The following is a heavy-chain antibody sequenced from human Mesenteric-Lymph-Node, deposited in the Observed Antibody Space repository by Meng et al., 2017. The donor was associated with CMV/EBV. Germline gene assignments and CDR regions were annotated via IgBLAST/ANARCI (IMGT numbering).Heavy chain of an antibody. CDR1: GFTFDDYG. CDR3: ARDSSSLFDY. D-gene: IGHD6-6*01. J-gene: IGHJ4*02. CDR2: INWNGGST. V-gene: IGHV3-20*04. Sequence: GESLKISCAASGFTFDDYGMSWVRQAPGKGLEWVSGINWNGGSTGYADSVKGRFTISRDNSKNTLYLQMNSLRAEDTAVYYCARDSSSLFDYWGQGTLVTVSS.